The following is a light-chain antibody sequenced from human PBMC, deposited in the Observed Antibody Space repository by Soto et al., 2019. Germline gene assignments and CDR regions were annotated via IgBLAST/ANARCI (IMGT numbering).Light chain of an antibody. CDR2: EVS. J-gene: IGLJ3*02. CDR1: SSDVGGYNS. V-gene: IGLV2-14*01. Sequence: QSALTQPASVSGSPGQSITISCTGTSSDVGGYNSVCWHQQHPGKAPKLMIYEVSNRPSGVSDRFSASKSGNTASLTISGLLADDEADYYCSSFTRSNTWVFDGGTKVTVL. CDR3: SSFTRSNTWV.